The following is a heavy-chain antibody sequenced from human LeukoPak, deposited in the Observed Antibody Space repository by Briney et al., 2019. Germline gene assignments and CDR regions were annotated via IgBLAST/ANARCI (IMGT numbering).Heavy chain of an antibody. V-gene: IGHV3-21*01. D-gene: IGHD6-19*01. J-gene: IGHJ4*02. CDR3: ASRRGAVAGGIDY. CDR2: ISSSSSYI. CDR1: GFTFSSYS. Sequence: GGSLRLSCAASGFTFSSYSMNWVRQAPGKGLEWVSSISSSSSYIYYADSLKGRFTISRDNAKNSLYLQMNSLRAEDTAVYYCASRRGAVAGGIDYWGRGTLVTVSS.